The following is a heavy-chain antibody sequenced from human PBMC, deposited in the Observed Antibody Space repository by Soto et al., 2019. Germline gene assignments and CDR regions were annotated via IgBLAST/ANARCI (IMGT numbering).Heavy chain of an antibody. J-gene: IGHJ4*02. CDR3: ARVNSYTFDY. Sequence: PSETLSLTCTVSGGSMNNYYWSWIRQPPGKGLEWIGYIHYSGSPYSRPSLKSRLTMSVDTSKNQFSLRLSSVTAADTAIYFCARVNSYTFDYWGQGALVTVSS. CDR2: IHYSGSP. D-gene: IGHD1-1*01. CDR1: GGSMNNYY. V-gene: IGHV4-59*01.